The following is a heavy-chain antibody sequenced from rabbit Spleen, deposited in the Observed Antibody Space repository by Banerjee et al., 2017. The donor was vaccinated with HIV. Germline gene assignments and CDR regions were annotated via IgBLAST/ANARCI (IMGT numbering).Heavy chain of an antibody. V-gene: IGHV1S40*01. CDR3: ARDLTSVIGWNFNL. CDR2: IYAGSSGSS. J-gene: IGHJ4*01. Sequence: QSLEESGGDLVKPGASLTLTCTASGFTISNSYWICWVRQAPGKGLEWIACIYAGSSGSSYYASWAKGQFTMSKTSSTTVTLQMTSLTAADTATYFCARDLTSVIGWNFNLWGPGTLVTVS. CDR1: GFTISNSYW. D-gene: IGHD1-1*01.